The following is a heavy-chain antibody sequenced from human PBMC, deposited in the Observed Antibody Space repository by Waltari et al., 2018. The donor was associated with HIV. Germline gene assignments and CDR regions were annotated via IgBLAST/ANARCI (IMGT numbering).Heavy chain of an antibody. Sequence: QVQLQQWGAGLLKPSETLSLTCAVYGGSFSGYYWSWIRQPPGKGLEWIGEINHSGRTNYNPSLKSRVTISADTSKNQFPLEVNSVTAADTAVYYCARGEEGYSGYDLSWFDTWGQGTLVTVSS. CDR2: INHSGRT. D-gene: IGHD5-12*01. J-gene: IGHJ5*02. CDR3: ARGEEGYSGYDLSWFDT. CDR1: GGSFSGYY. V-gene: IGHV4-34*01.